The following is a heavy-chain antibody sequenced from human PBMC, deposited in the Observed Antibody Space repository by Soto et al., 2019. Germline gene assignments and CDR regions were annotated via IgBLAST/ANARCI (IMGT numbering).Heavy chain of an antibody. CDR3: TKSSSYTYNYYMDV. Sequence: EVQLVESGGGLVQPGRSVRLSCAASGFTFDDYAMHWVRQPPGKGLEWVSGISWNSGNIGYADSVKGRFTISRDNAKNSLYLQMQSLRADDTALYYCTKSSSYTYNYYMDVWGKGTTVTVSS. CDR1: GFTFDDYA. CDR2: ISWNSGNI. D-gene: IGHD6-6*01. J-gene: IGHJ6*03. V-gene: IGHV3-9*01.